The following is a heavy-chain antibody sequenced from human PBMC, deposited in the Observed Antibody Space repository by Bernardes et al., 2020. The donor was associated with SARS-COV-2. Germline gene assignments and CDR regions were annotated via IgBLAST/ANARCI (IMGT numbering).Heavy chain of an antibody. V-gene: IGHV4-61*02. D-gene: IGHD1-1*01. CDR1: GPSISSGNFY. J-gene: IGHJ5*02. CDR2: IYTSGST. CDR3: AREGDTTINP. Sequence: SETLSLTCTVSGPSISSGNFYWTWIRQPAGKGLEWIGRIYTSGSTNYSPSLKSRVTISMDTSRSQFSLKLTSVTAADTAVYYCAREGDTTINPWGQGTLVTVSS.